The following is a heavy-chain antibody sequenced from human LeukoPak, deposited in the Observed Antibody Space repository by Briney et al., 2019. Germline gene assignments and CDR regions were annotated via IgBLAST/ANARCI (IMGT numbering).Heavy chain of an antibody. CDR3: ASGYSGSYRVDY. CDR2: INSDGSTT. Sequence: GGSLRLSCAASGFTFSSYWMHWVRQAPGKGLVCVSRINSDGSTTTYADSVKGRFTISRDNAKNTLYLQMNSLRAEDTAVYYCASGYSGSYRVDYWGQGTLVTVSS. D-gene: IGHD1-26*01. CDR1: GFTFSSYW. J-gene: IGHJ4*02. V-gene: IGHV3-74*01.